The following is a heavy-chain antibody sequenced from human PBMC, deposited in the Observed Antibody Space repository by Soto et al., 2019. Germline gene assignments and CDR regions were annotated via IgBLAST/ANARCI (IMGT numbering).Heavy chain of an antibody. CDR2: ISYDGSNK. CDR3: ARENTVKRWSYYYYGMDV. D-gene: IGHD4-17*01. J-gene: IGHJ6*02. CDR1: GFTFSSYA. Sequence: GGSLRLSCAASGFTFSSYAMHWVRQAPGKGLEWVAVISYDGSNKYYADSVKGRFTISRDNSKNTLYLQMNSLRAEDTAVYYCARENTVKRWSYYYYGMDVWGQGTTVTVSS. V-gene: IGHV3-30-3*01.